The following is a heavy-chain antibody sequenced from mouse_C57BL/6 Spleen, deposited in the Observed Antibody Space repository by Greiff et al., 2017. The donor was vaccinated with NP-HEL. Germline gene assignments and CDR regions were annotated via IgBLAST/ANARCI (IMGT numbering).Heavy chain of an antibody. CDR2: ISNGGGST. CDR1: GFTFSDYY. Sequence: EVMLVESGGGLVQPGGSLKLSCAASGFTFSDYYMYWVRQTPEKRLEWVAYISNGGGSTYYPDTVKGRFTISRDNAKNTLYLQMSRLKSEDTAMYYCARLGGEVFDYWGQGTTLTVSS. CDR3: ARLGGEVFDY. V-gene: IGHV5-12*01. J-gene: IGHJ2*01.